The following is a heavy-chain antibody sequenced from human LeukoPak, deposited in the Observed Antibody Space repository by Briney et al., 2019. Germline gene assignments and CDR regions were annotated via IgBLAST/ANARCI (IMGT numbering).Heavy chain of an antibody. CDR1: GGTFSSYA. CDR2: ISAYNGNT. J-gene: IGHJ4*02. Sequence: ASVKVSCKASGGTFSSYAISWVRQAPGQGLEWMGWISAYNGNTNYAQKLQGRVTMTTDTSTSTAYMELRSLRSDDTAVYYCARVGWYYYDSSGYYSGDYWGQGTLVTVSS. V-gene: IGHV1-18*01. CDR3: ARVGWYYYDSSGYYSGDY. D-gene: IGHD3-22*01.